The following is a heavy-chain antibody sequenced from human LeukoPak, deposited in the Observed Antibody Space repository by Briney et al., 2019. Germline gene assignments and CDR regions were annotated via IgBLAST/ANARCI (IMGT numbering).Heavy chain of an antibody. D-gene: IGHD7-27*01. V-gene: IGHV4-61*02. CDR1: GGSISSGSYY. J-gene: IGHJ6*03. Sequence: SETLSLTCTVSGGSISSGSYYWSWIRQPAGKGLEWIGRIYTSGSTNYNPSLKSRVTISVDTSKNQFSLKLSSVTAADTAVYYCARGTGDGSGYYYYYMDVWGKGTTVTISS. CDR3: ARGTGDGSGYYYYYMDV. CDR2: IYTSGST.